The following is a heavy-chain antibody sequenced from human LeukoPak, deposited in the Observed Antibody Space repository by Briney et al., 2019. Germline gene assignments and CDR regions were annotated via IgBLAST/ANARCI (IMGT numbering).Heavy chain of an antibody. CDR1: GFTFGSYS. J-gene: IGHJ4*02. D-gene: IGHD1-26*01. CDR2: INSDGSST. V-gene: IGHV3-74*01. Sequence: GGSLRLSCAASGFTFGSYSMHWVRQAPGKGLVWVSRINSDGSSTNYADSVKGRFTISRDNAKNTLYLQMNSLRAEDTAVYYCARAKVGAPYFDYWGQGTLVTVSS. CDR3: ARAKVGAPYFDY.